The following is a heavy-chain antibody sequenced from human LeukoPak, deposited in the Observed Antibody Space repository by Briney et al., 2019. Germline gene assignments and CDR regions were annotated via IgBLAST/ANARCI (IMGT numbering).Heavy chain of an antibody. V-gene: IGHV4-39*07. J-gene: IGHJ1*01. CDR3: ARDRRIVGSGMLKH. Sequence: PWETLSLTCTVSGGSISISSYYGGWVRQPPGKGLEWIGSIYYSGSTYYNPSLKSRVTISVDTSKNQFSLKLSPVTAADTAVYYCARDRRIVGSGMLKHWGQGTLVTVSS. D-gene: IGHD3-22*01. CDR2: IYYSGST. CDR1: GGSISISSYY.